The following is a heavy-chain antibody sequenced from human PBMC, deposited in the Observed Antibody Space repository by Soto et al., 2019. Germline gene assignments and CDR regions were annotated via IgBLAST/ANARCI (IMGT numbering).Heavy chain of an antibody. D-gene: IGHD2-15*01. CDR1: EFTFSDYA. CDR2: ISGSGGDT. Sequence: EVQLLESGGGLVQPGGSLRLSCAASEFTFSDYAMNWVRQAPGKGLEWVSGISGSGGDTYYADSVNGRFTISRDNSKNTLYLQMISLRADDTAVYLCAKGGCSGVSCGWFDPWGQGTLVTVSS. J-gene: IGHJ5*02. CDR3: AKGGCSGVSCGWFDP. V-gene: IGHV3-23*01.